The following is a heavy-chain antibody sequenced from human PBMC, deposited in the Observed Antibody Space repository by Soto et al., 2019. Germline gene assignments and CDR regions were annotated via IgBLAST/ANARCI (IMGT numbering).Heavy chain of an antibody. D-gene: IGHD1-26*01. J-gene: IGHJ6*04. Sequence: EVQLVESGGGLVKPGGSLRLSCVASGFTFSNYNMNWVRQAPGKGLEWVSSISSGSSYIYYADSVKGRFTISRDNARNSLSLQMNSLRAEDTAVYYCARDWYSGAPGYGLDVWGKGTTVTVSS. CDR3: ARDWYSGAPGYGLDV. CDR1: GFTFSNYN. V-gene: IGHV3-21*01. CDR2: ISSGSSYI.